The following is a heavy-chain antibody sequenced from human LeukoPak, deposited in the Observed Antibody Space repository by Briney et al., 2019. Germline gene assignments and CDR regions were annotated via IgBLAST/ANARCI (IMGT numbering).Heavy chain of an antibody. V-gene: IGHV1-69*13. CDR2: IIPIFGTA. J-gene: IGHJ6*04. CDR3: ARDNGGLGGYDHFYYYGMDV. CDR1: GVTFSTYA. D-gene: IGHD5-12*01. Sequence: ASVKVSRKASGVTFSTYAINWVRQAPGQGPEWMGGIIPIFGTANYAQKFQGRVTITADESTSTAYMELSSLRCEDTAMYYCARDNGGLGGYDHFYYYGMDVWGKGTTVTVSS.